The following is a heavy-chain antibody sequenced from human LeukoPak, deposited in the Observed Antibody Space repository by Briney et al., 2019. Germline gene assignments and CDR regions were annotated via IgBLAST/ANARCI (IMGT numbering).Heavy chain of an antibody. CDR1: GFSFSTYN. CDR3: ARTMVRGVGGMDV. J-gene: IGHJ6*02. Sequence: AGGSLRLSCAASGFSFSTYNMNWVRQAPGQGREGVSYISSSSNTIYYADSVKGRFTISRDNAKNSLYLQMNSLRADDTAVYYCARTMVRGVGGMDVWGQGTTVTVSS. V-gene: IGHV3-48*01. D-gene: IGHD3-10*01. CDR2: ISSSSNTI.